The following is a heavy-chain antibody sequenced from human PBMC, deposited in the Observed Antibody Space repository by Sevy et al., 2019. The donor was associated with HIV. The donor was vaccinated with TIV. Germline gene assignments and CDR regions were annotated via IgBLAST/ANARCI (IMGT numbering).Heavy chain of an antibody. J-gene: IGHJ4*02. CDR1: GYTFSVHY. D-gene: IGHD3-22*01. Sequence: ASVKVSCSTSGYTFSVHYIYWVRQAAGQGLEWMGWINPNTGDTNFSPKFQGRVTMTRDSSINTAYMELSRLTSADTAVYLCARLRYSDPSGQYYGGGADYFDYWGQRTLVTVSS. CDR3: ARLRYSDPSGQYYGGGADYFDY. V-gene: IGHV1-2*02. CDR2: INPNTGDT.